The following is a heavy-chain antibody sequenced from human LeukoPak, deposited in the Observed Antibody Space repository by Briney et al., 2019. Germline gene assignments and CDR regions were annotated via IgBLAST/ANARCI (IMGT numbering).Heavy chain of an antibody. Sequence: ASVKVSCKASGYTFTSYDINWVRRATGQRLEWMGWMNPNSGNTGYAQKFQGRVTMTRNTSISTAYMELSSLRSEDTAVYYCARARRSSDYGDYGTVKYWGQGTLVTVSS. D-gene: IGHD4-17*01. CDR2: MNPNSGNT. CDR3: ARARRSSDYGDYGTVKY. V-gene: IGHV1-8*01. J-gene: IGHJ4*02. CDR1: GYTFTSYD.